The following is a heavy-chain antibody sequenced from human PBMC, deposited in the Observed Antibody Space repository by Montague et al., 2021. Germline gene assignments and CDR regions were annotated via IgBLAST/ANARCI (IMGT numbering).Heavy chain of an antibody. CDR2: IYYSGST. D-gene: IGHD4-23*01. J-gene: IGHJ6*02. CDR3: VVTPSLYYHGMDV. CDR1: GGSLSSSNYY. Sequence: SETLSLTCTVSGGSLSSSNYYWGWIRQPPGKGLEWIGSIYYSGSTYYNPSLKSRLTISVDTSKNQFSLKLSSVTAADTAVYCGVVTPSLYYHGMDVWGQGTTVTVSS. V-gene: IGHV4-39*01.